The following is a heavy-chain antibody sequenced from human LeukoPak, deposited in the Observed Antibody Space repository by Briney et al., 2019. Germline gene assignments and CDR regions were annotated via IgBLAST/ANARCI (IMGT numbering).Heavy chain of an antibody. V-gene: IGHV1-69*04. D-gene: IGHD3-16*01. J-gene: IGHJ4*02. Sequence: SVKVSCKASGGTFSSYAISWVRQAPGQGLEWMGRIIPILGIANYAQKFQGRVTITADKSTSTAYMELSSLRSEDTAVYYCARGGKGYYFDYWGQGTLVTAPS. CDR3: ARGGKGYYFDY. CDR2: IIPILGIA. CDR1: GGTFSSYA.